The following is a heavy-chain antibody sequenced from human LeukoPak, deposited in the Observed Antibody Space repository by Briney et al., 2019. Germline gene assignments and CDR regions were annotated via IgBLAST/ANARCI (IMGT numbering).Heavy chain of an antibody. D-gene: IGHD3-10*01. CDR1: GFTFSSYA. CDR2: TSSSGGST. J-gene: IGHJ2*01. V-gene: IGHV3-23*01. Sequence: PGGSLRLSCAASGFTFSSYAMSWVRQAPGKGLEWVSATSSSGGSTYYADSVKGRFTISRDNSKNTLYLQMNSLRAEDTAVYYCAKGVRGGTWYFELWGRGTLVTVSS. CDR3: AKGVRGGTWYFEL.